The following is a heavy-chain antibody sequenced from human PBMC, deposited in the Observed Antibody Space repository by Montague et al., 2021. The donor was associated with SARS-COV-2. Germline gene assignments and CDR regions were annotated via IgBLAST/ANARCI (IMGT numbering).Heavy chain of an antibody. J-gene: IGHJ4*02. CDR2: IYTSGST. Sequence: TLSLTCTVSGGSISIGRYYWNWIRQPAGKGLEWIGRIYTSGSTNYNPSPKSRVSISADTSNNQVSLSLSSATAADTAVYYCARDGLQYYYDSGIDYWGQGILVTVSS. CDR1: GGSISIGRYY. CDR3: ARDGLQYYYDSGIDY. D-gene: IGHD3-10*01. V-gene: IGHV4-61*02.